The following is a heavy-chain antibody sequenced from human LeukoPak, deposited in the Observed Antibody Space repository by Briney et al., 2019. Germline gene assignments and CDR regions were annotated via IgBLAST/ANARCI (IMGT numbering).Heavy chain of an antibody. CDR2: ISPDGNSA. J-gene: IGHJ6*02. Sequence: GGSLRLSCAASGFTFNRYWMHWVRQAPGKGLVWVSRISPDGNSATYADSVKGRFTISGDNAKNTLYLQMNSLRAEDSAVYYCVSLDGVYYYHMDVWGQGTTVIVSS. V-gene: IGHV3-74*03. D-gene: IGHD3/OR15-3a*01. CDR3: VSLDGVYYYHMDV. CDR1: GFTFNRYW.